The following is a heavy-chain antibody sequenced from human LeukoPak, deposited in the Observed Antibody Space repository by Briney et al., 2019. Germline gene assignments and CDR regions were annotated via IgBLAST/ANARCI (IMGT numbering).Heavy chain of an antibody. CDR2: IYYSGST. CDR1: GGSISSYY. D-gene: IGHD3-9*01. CDR3: ARHGKNYDILTGYYDYGMDV. Sequence: PSETLSLTCTVSGGSISSYYWSWIRQPPGKGLEWIGYIYYSGSTNYNPSLKSRVTISVDTSKNQFSLKLSSVTAADTAVYYCARHGKNYDILTGYYDYGMDVWGQGTTVTVSS. V-gene: IGHV4-59*08. J-gene: IGHJ6*02.